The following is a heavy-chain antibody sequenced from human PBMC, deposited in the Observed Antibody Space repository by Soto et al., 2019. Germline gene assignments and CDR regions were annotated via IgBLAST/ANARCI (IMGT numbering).Heavy chain of an antibody. CDR2: IWYDGSNK. CDR1: GFTFSSYG. CDR3: ARGGKSRGGIVVVPAAIMPPDY. Sequence: QVQLVESGGGVVQPGRSLRLSCAASGFTFSSYGMHWVRQAPGKGLEWVAVIWYDGSNKYYADSVKGRFTISRDNSKNTLYWQMNRLRAEDTAVYYCARGGKSRGGIVVVPAAIMPPDYWGQGTLVTVSS. D-gene: IGHD2-2*01. J-gene: IGHJ4*02. V-gene: IGHV3-33*01.